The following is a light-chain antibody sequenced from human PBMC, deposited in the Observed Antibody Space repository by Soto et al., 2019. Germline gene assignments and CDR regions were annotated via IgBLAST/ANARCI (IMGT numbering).Light chain of an antibody. Sequence: QSALTQPASVSGSPGQSITISCTGTSSDIGAYNFVSWYQQHPGKAPKLMLYDVNIRPSGVSNRFSGSKSGNTASLTISGHQAEDEADYYCTSLTPSTTMIFGGGTKLTVL. V-gene: IGLV2-14*03. CDR3: TSLTPSTTMI. J-gene: IGLJ2*01. CDR2: DVN. CDR1: SSDIGAYNF.